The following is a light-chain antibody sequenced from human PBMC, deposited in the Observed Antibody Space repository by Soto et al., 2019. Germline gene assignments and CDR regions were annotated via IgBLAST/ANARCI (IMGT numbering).Light chain of an antibody. CDR2: TTN. Sequence: QSVLTQPPSASGTPGQRVTISCSGSSSNIGSNPVIWYEQLPGTAPKLLIYTTNQRPSGVPYRFSGSKSGTSASLAISGLQSEDEADYYFAAWDDSLNAVVFGGGTKLTVL. J-gene: IGLJ2*01. CDR3: AAWDDSLNAVV. CDR1: SSNIGSNP. V-gene: IGLV1-44*01.